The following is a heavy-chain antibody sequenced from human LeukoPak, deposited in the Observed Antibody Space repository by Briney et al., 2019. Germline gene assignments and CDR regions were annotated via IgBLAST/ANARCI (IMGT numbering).Heavy chain of an antibody. CDR3: ARINHESYYYYMDV. V-gene: IGHV4-59*12. J-gene: IGHJ6*03. CDR2: IFNGGTT. CDR1: GGSISSYF. Sequence: SETLSLTCSVSGGSISSYFWHWIRQPPGKGLEWMGYIFNGGTTAYNPSLKRRVTMSVDTSKNQFSLTLSSVTAADTAVYYCARINHESYYYYMDVWGKGTTVTVSS.